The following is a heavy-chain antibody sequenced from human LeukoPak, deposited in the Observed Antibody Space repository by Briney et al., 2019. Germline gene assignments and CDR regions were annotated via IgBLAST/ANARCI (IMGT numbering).Heavy chain of an antibody. D-gene: IGHD3-22*01. Sequence: SETLSLTCIVSGDSISSRSHYWGWIRQPPGKGLEWIGNIYYSGTTYYNPSLKSRVTILIDASKNQLSLKLRSVIAADTAVYYCARTGPMYYYDSSGDYFDSWGQGALVTVSS. CDR3: ARTGPMYYYDSSGDYFDS. V-gene: IGHV4-39*07. CDR2: IYYSGTT. CDR1: GDSISSRSHY. J-gene: IGHJ4*02.